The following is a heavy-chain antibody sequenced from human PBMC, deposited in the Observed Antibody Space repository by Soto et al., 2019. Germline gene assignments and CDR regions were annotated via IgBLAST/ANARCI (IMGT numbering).Heavy chain of an antibody. D-gene: IGHD6-19*01. Sequence: QITLKESGPTLVKPTQTLTLTCTFSGFSLSTSGVGVGWIRQPPGKALEWLALIYWNDDKRYSPSLKSRLTITKDTSKNQVVLTMTNMDPVDTATYYCAHTGYSSGWYGVDYYGMDVWGPGTTVTVSS. J-gene: IGHJ6*02. CDR1: GFSLSTSGVG. V-gene: IGHV2-5*01. CDR2: IYWNDDK. CDR3: AHTGYSSGWYGVDYYGMDV.